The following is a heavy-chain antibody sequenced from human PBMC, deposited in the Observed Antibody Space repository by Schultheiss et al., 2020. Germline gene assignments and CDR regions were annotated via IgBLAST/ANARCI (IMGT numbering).Heavy chain of an antibody. D-gene: IGHD6-13*01. V-gene: IGHV4-34*01. CDR2: INHSGST. CDR1: GGSFSGYY. J-gene: IGHJ5*02. Sequence: SETLSLTCAVYGGSFSGYYWSWIRQPPGKGLEWIGEINHSGSTNYNPSLKSRVTISVDTSKNQFSLKLSSVTAADTAVYYCARGDSSSWHPSNWFDPWGQGTLVTGSS. CDR3: ARGDSSSWHPSNWFDP.